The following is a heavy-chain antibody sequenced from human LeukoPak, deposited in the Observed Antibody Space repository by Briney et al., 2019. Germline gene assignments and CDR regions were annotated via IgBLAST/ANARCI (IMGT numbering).Heavy chain of an antibody. J-gene: IGHJ4*02. Sequence: ASVKVSCKASGYTFTDHFMNWVRQAPGQGLEWMGRIDPNTGATHYARNFQGRVTMTRDTSVNTAYMEMSTLTPDDTAIYYCAKDEDRFGRGVWGQGTLSSSPQ. V-gene: IGHV1-2*06. CDR3: AKDEDRFGRGV. CDR2: IDPNTGAT. CDR1: GYTFTDHF. D-gene: IGHD3-10*01.